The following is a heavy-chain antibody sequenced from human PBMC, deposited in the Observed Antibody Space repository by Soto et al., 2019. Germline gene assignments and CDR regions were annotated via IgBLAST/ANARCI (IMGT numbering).Heavy chain of an antibody. D-gene: IGHD6-13*01. CDR2: IMPIFGAT. CDR1: GGNFNNYA. J-gene: IGHJ4*02. V-gene: IGHV1-69*01. Sequence: QVQLGQSGAEVKKPGSSVNVSCKASGGNFNNYAISWVRQAPGQGLEWVGRIMPIFGATHYAPSFQARVTITADESTTTAYMELSSLRSDDTAIYYCARENKQLVRGAFDNWGQGTLVTVSS. CDR3: ARENKQLVRGAFDN.